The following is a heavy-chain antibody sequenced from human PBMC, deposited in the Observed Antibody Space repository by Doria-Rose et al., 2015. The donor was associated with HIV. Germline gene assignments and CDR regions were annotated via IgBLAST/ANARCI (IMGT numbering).Heavy chain of an antibody. CDR1: GVSLSSPGMG. CDR3: ARIKSSRWYHKYYFDF. V-gene: IGHV2-26*01. CDR2: IFADDER. D-gene: IGHD6-13*01. Sequence: ESGPVLVKPTETLTLTCTVSGVSLSSPGMGVSWIRQPPGKALEWLANIFADDERSYKTSLKSRLTIASGTSTSQVVLAMTDMDPVDTATYYCARIKSSRWYHKYYFDFWGQGTLVIVSA. J-gene: IGHJ4*02.